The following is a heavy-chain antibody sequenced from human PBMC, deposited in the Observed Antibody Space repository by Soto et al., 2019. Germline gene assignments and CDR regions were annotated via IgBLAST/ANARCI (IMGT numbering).Heavy chain of an antibody. V-gene: IGHV1-8*01. Sequence: GASVKVSCKASGYSFSTYDINWVRQAPGQGLEWMGWVNPKSGNTDYAQRFRGRVTMTSDTSISTAYMELSALTPEDTAVYYCARPYCDSTSCYTDWFDPWGQGTLVTVSS. D-gene: IGHD2-2*02. CDR3: ARPYCDSTSCYTDWFDP. CDR1: GYSFSTYD. J-gene: IGHJ5*02. CDR2: VNPKSGNT.